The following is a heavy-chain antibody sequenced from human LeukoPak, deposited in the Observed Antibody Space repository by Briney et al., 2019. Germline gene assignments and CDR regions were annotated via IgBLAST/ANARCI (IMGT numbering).Heavy chain of an antibody. V-gene: IGHV3-30-3*01. J-gene: IGHJ5*02. CDR2: ISYDGSNK. CDR1: GFTFSSYA. Sequence: PGGSLRLSCAASGFTFSSYAMHWVRQAPGKGLEWVAVISYDGSNKYYADSVKGRFTISRDNSKNTLYLQMNSLRAEDTAVYYCARDPSKADPWGQGTLVTVSS. CDR3: ARDPSKADP.